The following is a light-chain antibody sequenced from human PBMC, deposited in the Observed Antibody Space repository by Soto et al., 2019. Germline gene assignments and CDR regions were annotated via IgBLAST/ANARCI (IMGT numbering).Light chain of an antibody. Sequence: DIQMTQSPSSVAASVGDRVTITCRASQDISSYLAWYQQKPGEAPKVVINAAFSLQSGVPSRFSASGSWIDFTLTISTVQPEDFAIYCCQQTNSFRLAFGGGTKVGFK. CDR2: AAF. CDR3: QQTNSFRLA. J-gene: IGKJ4*02. CDR1: QDISSY. V-gene: IGKV1D-12*01.